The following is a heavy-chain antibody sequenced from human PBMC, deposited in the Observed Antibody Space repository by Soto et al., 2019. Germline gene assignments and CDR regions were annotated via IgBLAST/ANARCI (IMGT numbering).Heavy chain of an antibody. J-gene: IGHJ3*02. CDR3: ARDGRRVIVNGYAFDI. D-gene: IGHD3-16*02. Sequence: ASVKVSCKASGYTFTGYYMHWVRQAPGQGLEWMGWINPNSGGTNYAQKFQGWVTMTRDTSISTAYMELSRLRSDDTAGYYCARDGRRVIVNGYAFDIWGQGTMGTVSS. V-gene: IGHV1-2*04. CDR2: INPNSGGT. CDR1: GYTFTGYY.